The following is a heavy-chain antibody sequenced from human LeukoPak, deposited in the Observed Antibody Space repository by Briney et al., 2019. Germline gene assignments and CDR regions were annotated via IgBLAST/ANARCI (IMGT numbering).Heavy chain of an antibody. D-gene: IGHD2-2*01. V-gene: IGHV3-53*01. Sequence: PGGSLRLSCAASGFTVSSNYMSWVRQAPGKGLEWVSVIYSGGSSYYSDSVKGRFTISRDNSKNTMYLQMNSLRADDTAVYYCVRASTSWYFDLWGRGTLVTVSS. CDR2: IYSGGSS. CDR1: GFTVSSNY. J-gene: IGHJ2*01. CDR3: VRASTSWYFDL.